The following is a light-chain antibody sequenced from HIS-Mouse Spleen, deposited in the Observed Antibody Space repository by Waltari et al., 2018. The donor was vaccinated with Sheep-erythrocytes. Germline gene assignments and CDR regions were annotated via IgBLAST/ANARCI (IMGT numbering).Light chain of an antibody. V-gene: IGLV1-44*01. CDR3: CSYAGSYNHV. CDR1: SSNIGSNT. Sequence: QSVLTQPPSASVTPGQRVTIPCSGRSSNIGSNTLHWYQQLPGTAPKLLIYSNNQGPAGVTVRSSGSMSGTSDSLAISGLQSEDEADYYCCSYAGSYNHVFATGTKVTVL. J-gene: IGLJ1*01. CDR2: SNN.